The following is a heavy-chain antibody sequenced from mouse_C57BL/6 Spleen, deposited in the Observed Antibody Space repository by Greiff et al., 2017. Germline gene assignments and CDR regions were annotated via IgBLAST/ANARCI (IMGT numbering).Heavy chain of an antibody. D-gene: IGHD2-4*01. V-gene: IGHV5-6*01. CDR2: ISSGGSYT. CDR3: ARAGYDYDRYFDV. Sequence: VQLKESGGDLVKPGGSLKLSCAASGFTFSSYGMSWVRQTPDKRLEWVATISSGGSYTYYPDSVKGRFTISRDNAKNTLYLQMSSLKSEDTAMYYCARAGYDYDRYFDVWGTGTTVTVSS. J-gene: IGHJ1*03. CDR1: GFTFSSYG.